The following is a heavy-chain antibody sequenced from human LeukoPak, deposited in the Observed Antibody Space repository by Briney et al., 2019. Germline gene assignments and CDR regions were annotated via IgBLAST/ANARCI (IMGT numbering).Heavy chain of an antibody. CDR3: AIDAFDI. V-gene: IGHV3-53*01. CDR2: IYSGGST. CDR1: GFTVSNNY. J-gene: IGHJ3*02. Sequence: GESLKISCAASGFTVSNNYMSWVRQAPGKGLEWVSVIYSGGSTYYADSVKGRFTISRDNSKNTLYLQMNSLRDEDTAMYYCAIDAFDIWGQGTMVTISS.